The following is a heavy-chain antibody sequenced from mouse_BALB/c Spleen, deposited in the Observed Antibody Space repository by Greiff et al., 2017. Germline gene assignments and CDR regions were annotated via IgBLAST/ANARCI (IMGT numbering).Heavy chain of an antibody. D-gene: IGHD2-4*01. V-gene: IGHV1S29*02. CDR2: IYPYNGGT. J-gene: IGHJ3*01. CDR1: GYTFTDYN. CDR3: ARGDDYDVPFAY. Sequence: VQLQQSGPELVKPGASVKISCKASGYTFTDYNMHWVKQSHGKSLEWIGYIYPYNGGTGYNQKFKSKATLTVDNSSSTAYMELRSLTSEDSAVYYCARGDDYDVPFAYWGQGTLVTVSA.